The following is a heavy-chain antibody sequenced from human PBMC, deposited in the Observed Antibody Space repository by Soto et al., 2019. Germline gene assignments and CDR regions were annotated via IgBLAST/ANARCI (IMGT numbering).Heavy chain of an antibody. J-gene: IGHJ6*02. CDR3: ASPKELKQLSNPDYYYNGVDV. V-gene: IGHV1-8*01. Sequence: ASVKVSCKASGYTFTSYDINWVRQATGQGLEWMGWMNPNSGNTGYAQKFQGRVTMTRNTSISTAYMELSSLRSEDTAVYYCASPKELKQLSNPDYYYNGVDVWGQGTTVTVSS. D-gene: IGHD6-13*01. CDR1: GYTFTSYD. CDR2: MNPNSGNT.